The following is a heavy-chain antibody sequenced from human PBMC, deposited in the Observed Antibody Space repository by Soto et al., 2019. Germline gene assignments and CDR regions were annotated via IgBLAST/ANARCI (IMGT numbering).Heavy chain of an antibody. Sequence: QVQLVQSGAEVKKPGASVKVSCKASGYTFTNYAMHWVRQAPGQRLEWMGWINAANGNTKYSQKFQGRVTITRDTSASTAYMELISLRSDDTAVYSCAGSSGYYYVDYWGQGTLVTVSS. CDR1: GYTFTNYA. D-gene: IGHD3-22*01. CDR3: AGSSGYYYVDY. V-gene: IGHV1-3*01. CDR2: INAANGNT. J-gene: IGHJ4*02.